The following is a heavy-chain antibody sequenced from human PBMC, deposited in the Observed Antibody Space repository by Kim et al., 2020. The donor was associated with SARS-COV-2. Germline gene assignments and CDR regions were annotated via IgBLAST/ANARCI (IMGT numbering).Heavy chain of an antibody. CDR3: ARLDIPADY. CDR1: GFTFSSYA. Sequence: GGSLRLSCAASGFTFSSYAMHWVRQAPGKGLEWVAVISYDGSNKYYADSVKGRFTISRDNSKNTLYLQMNSLRAEDTAVYYCARLDIPADYWGQGTLVTVSS. J-gene: IGHJ4*02. D-gene: IGHD2-2*03. CDR2: ISYDGSNK. V-gene: IGHV3-30-3*01.